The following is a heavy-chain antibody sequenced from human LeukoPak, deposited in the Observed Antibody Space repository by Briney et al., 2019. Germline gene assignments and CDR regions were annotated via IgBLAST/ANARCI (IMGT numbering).Heavy chain of an antibody. Sequence: GGSLRPSCVASGFTFDTYWMHWVRQAPGKGLGWVSRIHRDGININYADFVQGRFTVSRDNAKNTLYLQMHSLRVEDTAMYYCARGLRDRYGMDVWGQRTTVTVSS. CDR1: GFTFDTYW. CDR3: ARGLRDRYGMDV. J-gene: IGHJ6*02. V-gene: IGHV3-74*01. CDR2: IHRDGINI.